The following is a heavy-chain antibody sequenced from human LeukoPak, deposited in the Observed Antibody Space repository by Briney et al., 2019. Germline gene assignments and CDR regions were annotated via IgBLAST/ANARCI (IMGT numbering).Heavy chain of an antibody. CDR2: ISGSGGST. V-gene: IGHV3-23*01. CDR3: AKSQDGGRLFHFDY. CDR1: GFTFSSHA. J-gene: IGHJ4*02. Sequence: GGSLRLSCAASGFTFSSHAMSWVRQAPGKGLEWVSVISGSGGSTYSADSVKGRFTISRGNSKNTLYLQMNSLRAEDTAVYFCAKSQDGGRLFHFDYWGQGTLVTVSS. D-gene: IGHD1-26*01.